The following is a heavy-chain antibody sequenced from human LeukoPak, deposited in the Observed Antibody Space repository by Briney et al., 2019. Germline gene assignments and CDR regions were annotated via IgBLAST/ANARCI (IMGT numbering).Heavy chain of an antibody. V-gene: IGHV3-7*04. CDR2: IHPEGNEK. CDR3: ARGDAFSGDH. J-gene: IGHJ4*02. CDR1: GFSFTNFW. Sequence: GGSLRLSCAVSGFSFTNFWMSWVRQAPGRGLEWVANIHPEGNEKYHVESVKGRFTISRDNTKDLLFLQMNGLRVEDTTVYYCARGDAFSGDHWGQGTLVTVSS.